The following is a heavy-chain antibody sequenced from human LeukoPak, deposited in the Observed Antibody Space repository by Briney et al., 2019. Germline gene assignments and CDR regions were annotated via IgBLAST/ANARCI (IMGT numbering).Heavy chain of an antibody. CDR3: ARRSSSQPPNY. J-gene: IGHJ4*02. CDR2: MSYSGST. D-gene: IGHD6-13*01. Sequence: PSETLSLTCTVSGGSINSSSYFWGWIRQPPGKGLEWVGSMSYSGSTYYNPSLKSRVTISVDTSKNQFSLKLSSVTAADTAVYYCARRSSSQPPNYWGQGTLVTVSS. V-gene: IGHV4-39*01. CDR1: GGSINSSSYF.